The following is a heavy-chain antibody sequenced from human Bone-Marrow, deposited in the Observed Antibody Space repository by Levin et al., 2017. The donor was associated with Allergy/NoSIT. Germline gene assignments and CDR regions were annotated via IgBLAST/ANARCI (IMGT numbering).Heavy chain of an antibody. V-gene: IGHV1-69*13. CDR1: GGTFSSYV. Sequence: GASVKVSCKASGGTFSSYVFNWVRQAPGQGLEWMGGIIPVFGAATYAQKFQGRVTITADESTSTAYMELRSLRSEDTAVYYCVGDPRDSDGMDVWGQGSTVTVSS. CDR2: IIPVFGAA. CDR3: VGDPRDSDGMDV. D-gene: IGHD3/OR15-3a*01. J-gene: IGHJ6*02.